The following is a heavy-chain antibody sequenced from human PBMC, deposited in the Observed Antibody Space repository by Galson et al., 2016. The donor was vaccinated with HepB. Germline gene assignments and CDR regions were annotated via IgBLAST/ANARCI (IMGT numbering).Heavy chain of an antibody. J-gene: IGHJ6*02. CDR3: ARDGGGTGGYYYYAMDV. CDR1: GFTFSLSG. D-gene: IGHD1-14*01. Sequence: SLRLSCAASGFTFSLSGMHWVRQAPGKGLEWVADIWSNGNNKYYADSVRGRFSVSRDQAKNTLYMQMNSLRAEDTAVYYCARDGGGTGGYYYYAMDVWGQGTTVTVSS. V-gene: IGHV3-33*01. CDR2: IWSNGNNK.